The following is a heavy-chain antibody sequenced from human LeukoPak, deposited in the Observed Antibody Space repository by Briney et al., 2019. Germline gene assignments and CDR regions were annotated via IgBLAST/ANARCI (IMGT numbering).Heavy chain of an antibody. CDR1: GFTFSSYW. CDR3: ARETDGARPLPLFDY. Sequence: PGGSLRLSCAASGFTFSSYWMSWVRQAPGKGLEWVANIKQDGSEKYYVDSVKGRFTISRDNAKNSLYLQMNSLRAEDTAVYYCARETDGARPLPLFDYWGQGTLVTVSS. J-gene: IGHJ4*02. D-gene: IGHD4-17*01. V-gene: IGHV3-7*01. CDR2: IKQDGSEK.